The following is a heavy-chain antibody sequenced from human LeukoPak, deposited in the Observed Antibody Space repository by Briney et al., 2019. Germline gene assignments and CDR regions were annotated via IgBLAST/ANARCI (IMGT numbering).Heavy chain of an antibody. J-gene: IGHJ5*02. V-gene: IGHV4-38-2*02. CDR2: IYYSGST. D-gene: IGHD3-16*01. Sequence: SETLSLTCTVSGYSISSGYHWGWIRQPPGKGLEWIGSIYYSGSTYYNPSLNNRVTISVDTSRNQFSLKLSSVIATDTAVYYCVGLAVPGWFDPWGQGTLVTVSS. CDR1: GYSISSGYH. CDR3: VGLAVPGWFDP.